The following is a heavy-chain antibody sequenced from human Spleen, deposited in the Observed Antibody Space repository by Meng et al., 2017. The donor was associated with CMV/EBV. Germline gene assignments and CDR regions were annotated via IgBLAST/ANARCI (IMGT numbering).Heavy chain of an antibody. D-gene: IGHD4-17*01. Sequence: GSLRLSCTVSGGSISSSSYYWSWIRQPPGKGLEWIGEINHSGSTNYNPSLKSRVTISVDTSKNQFSLKLSSVTAADTAVYYCASRGRTTSGAFDIWGQGTMVTVSS. J-gene: IGHJ3*02. CDR3: ASRGRTTSGAFDI. CDR2: INHSGST. V-gene: IGHV4-39*07. CDR1: GGSISSSSYY.